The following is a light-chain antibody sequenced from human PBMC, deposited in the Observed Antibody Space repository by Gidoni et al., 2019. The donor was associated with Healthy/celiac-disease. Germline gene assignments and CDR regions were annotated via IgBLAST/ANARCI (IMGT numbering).Light chain of an antibody. V-gene: IGKV1-33*01. CDR2: DAS. Sequence: DIQMTQSPSSLSASVGDRVTITCQASQDISNYLNWYPQKPGKAPKLLIYDASNLETGVPSRFSGSGSGTDFTFTISSLQPEDIATYYCQQYDNLPRGLTFXPXTKVDIK. J-gene: IGKJ3*01. CDR1: QDISNY. CDR3: QQYDNLPRGLT.